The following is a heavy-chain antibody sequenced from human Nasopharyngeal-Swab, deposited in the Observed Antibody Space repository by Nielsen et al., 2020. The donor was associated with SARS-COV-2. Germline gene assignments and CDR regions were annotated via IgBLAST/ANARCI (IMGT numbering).Heavy chain of an antibody. Sequence: SETLSLTCTVSGDSITASYWSWIRQPPGKGLAWIGYIYYSGETHYNPSLKSRLTMSLDMSKNQITLNLRSVTAADTAVYFCARSTYYFGAGSSYNYYFDNWGQGTLVTVSS. CDR3: ARSTYYFGAGSSYNYYFDN. J-gene: IGHJ4*02. CDR1: GDSITASY. CDR2: IYYSGET. V-gene: IGHV4-59*08. D-gene: IGHD3-10*01.